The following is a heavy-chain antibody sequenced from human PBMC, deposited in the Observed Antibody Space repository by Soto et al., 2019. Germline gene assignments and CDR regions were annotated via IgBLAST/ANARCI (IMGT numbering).Heavy chain of an antibody. D-gene: IGHD4-17*01. CDR2: IYSGGNT. CDR1: GFTVSSNY. J-gene: IGHJ4*02. V-gene: IGHV3-53*04. CDR3: ARGTGLPSALYYFDF. Sequence: EVPLVESGGGLVQPGGCLRLSCAASGFTVSSNYMSWVRQAPGKGLEWVSVIYSGGNTYYADSVKGRFTISRDHSKNTLHLQMNSLTPEDTAVYYCARGTGLPSALYYFDFWGQGTLVTVSS.